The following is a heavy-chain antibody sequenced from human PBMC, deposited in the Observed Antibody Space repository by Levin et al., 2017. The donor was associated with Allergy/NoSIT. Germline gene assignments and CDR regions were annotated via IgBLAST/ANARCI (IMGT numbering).Heavy chain of an antibody. D-gene: IGHD4-17*01. CDR1: GFTFSSYA. Sequence: GGSLRLSCAASGFTFSSYAMSWVRQAPGKGLEWVSAISGSGGSTYYADSVKGRFTISRDNSKNTLYLQMNSLRAEDTAVYYCAKNPTVTTGRLWFDPWGQGTLVTVSS. CDR3: AKNPTVTTGRLWFDP. J-gene: IGHJ5*02. CDR2: ISGSGGST. V-gene: IGHV3-23*01.